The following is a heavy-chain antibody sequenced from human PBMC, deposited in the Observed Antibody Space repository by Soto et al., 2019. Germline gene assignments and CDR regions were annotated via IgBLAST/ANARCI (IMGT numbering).Heavy chain of an antibody. CDR1: GGSISSGGHY. Sequence: PSETLSLTCTVSGGSISSGGHYWSWIRQHPGKGLEWIGYIYYSGSTYYNPSLKSRVTISVDTSKYQFSLKLSSVTAADTAVYYCARALSSAQWGHFDYWGQGTLVTVSS. D-gene: IGHD3-22*01. CDR3: ARALSSAQWGHFDY. CDR2: IYYSGST. J-gene: IGHJ4*02. V-gene: IGHV4-31*03.